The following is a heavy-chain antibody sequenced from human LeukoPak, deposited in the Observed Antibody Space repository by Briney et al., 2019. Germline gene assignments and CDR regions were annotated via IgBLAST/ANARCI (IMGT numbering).Heavy chain of an antibody. J-gene: IGHJ3*01. CDR1: GYVFTDYY. CDR3: ARDPPGTTAFDL. V-gene: IGHV1-2*02. Sequence: ASVKVSCKASGYVFTDYYMHWVRQAPGQGLEWMGWINPKSDGTKYAQNFQGRVTMTWDTSISTAYMEVSRLTSDDTAMFYCARDPPGTTAFDLWGQGTMVTVSS. CDR2: INPKSDGT. D-gene: IGHD1-1*01.